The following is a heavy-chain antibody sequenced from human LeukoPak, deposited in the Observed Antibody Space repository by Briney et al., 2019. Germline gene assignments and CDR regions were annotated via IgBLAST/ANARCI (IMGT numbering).Heavy chain of an antibody. CDR1: GFTFSSYA. CDR3: AKVYDSSGYYEAPHQFDY. Sequence: GGSLRLSCAASGFTFSSYAMSWVRQAPGKGLEWVSAISGSGGSSYYADSVKGRFTISRDNSKHTLYLQMNSLRAEDTAVYYCAKVYDSSGYYEAPHQFDYWGQGTLVTVSS. V-gene: IGHV3-23*01. CDR2: ISGSGGSS. J-gene: IGHJ4*02. D-gene: IGHD3-22*01.